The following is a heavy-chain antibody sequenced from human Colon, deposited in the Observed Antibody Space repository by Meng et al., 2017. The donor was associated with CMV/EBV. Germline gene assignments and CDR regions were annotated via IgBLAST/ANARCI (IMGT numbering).Heavy chain of an antibody. Sequence: GGSQRLSCAASGFTFDDYAMHWVRQAPGKGLEWVSGISWNSGSIGYADSVKGRFTISRDNAKNSLYLQMNSLRAEDMALYYCAKDIKGELPPAFDIWGQGTMVTVSS. V-gene: IGHV3-9*03. D-gene: IGHD2-15*01. J-gene: IGHJ3*02. CDR2: ISWNSGSI. CDR3: AKDIKGELPPAFDI. CDR1: GFTFDDYA.